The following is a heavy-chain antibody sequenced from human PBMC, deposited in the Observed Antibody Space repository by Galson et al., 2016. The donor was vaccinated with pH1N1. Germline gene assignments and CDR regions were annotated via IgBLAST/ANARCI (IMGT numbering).Heavy chain of an antibody. CDR2: ISAYSGDT. CDR1: GYSFTNYV. Sequence: SVKVSCKASGYSFTNYVIIWVRQAPGKGLYWMGCISAYSGDTHYEQTFQDRVTITTHTPTSTAYMELMSLRSDDTAVYYCARRDVDTPLVSVAFDYWGQGTLVTVSS. CDR3: ARRDVDTPLVSVAFDY. V-gene: IGHV1-18*04. J-gene: IGHJ3*01. D-gene: IGHD5-18*01.